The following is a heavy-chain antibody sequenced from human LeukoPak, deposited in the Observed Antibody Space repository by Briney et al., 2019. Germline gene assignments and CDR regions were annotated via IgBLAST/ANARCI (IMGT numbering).Heavy chain of an antibody. D-gene: IGHD5-12*01. Sequence: TSETLSLTCTVSGGSISSGGYYWSWIRQHPGKGLEWIGYVYYSGSTYYNPSLKSRVTISVDTSKNQFSLKLSSVTAADTAVYYCARSGRVDIVASLDYWGQGTLVTVSS. CDR2: VYYSGST. CDR3: ARSGRVDIVASLDY. V-gene: IGHV4-31*03. CDR1: GGSISSGGYY. J-gene: IGHJ4*02.